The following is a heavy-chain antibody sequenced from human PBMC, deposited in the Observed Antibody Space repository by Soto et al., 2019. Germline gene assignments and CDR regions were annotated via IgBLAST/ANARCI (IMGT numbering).Heavy chain of an antibody. Sequence: PGGSLRLSCAASGFTFSSYAMSWVRQAPGKGLEWVSAISGSGGSTYYADSVKGRFTISRDNSKNTLYLQMNSLRAEDTAVYYCAKESLGLDDFWSGYYNMGVNDYWGQGTLVTVSS. CDR3: AKESLGLDDFWSGYYNMGVNDY. CDR1: GFTFSSYA. CDR2: ISGSGGST. D-gene: IGHD3-3*01. V-gene: IGHV3-23*01. J-gene: IGHJ4*02.